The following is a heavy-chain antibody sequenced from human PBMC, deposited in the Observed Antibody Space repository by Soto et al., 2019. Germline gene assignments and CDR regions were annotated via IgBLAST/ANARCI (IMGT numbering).Heavy chain of an antibody. V-gene: IGHV3-23*01. D-gene: IGHD6-13*01. CDR1: GFTFSNYA. J-gene: IGHJ4*02. Sequence: EVQLLESGGGLVQPGGSLRLSCAASGFTFSNYAVTWVRQAPGKGLEWVSTISGSGGRTYYAGSVKGRFTISRDNSKNTLYLQMNSLRAEDTAVYYCAKDQGSSWYEIDYWGQGTLVTVSS. CDR3: AKDQGSSWYEIDY. CDR2: ISGSGGRT.